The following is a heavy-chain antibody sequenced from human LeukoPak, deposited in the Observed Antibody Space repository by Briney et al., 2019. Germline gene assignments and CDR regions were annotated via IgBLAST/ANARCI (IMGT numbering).Heavy chain of an antibody. J-gene: IGHJ5*02. Sequence: SETLSLTCTVSGGSISSGGYYWSWIRQHPGKGLEWIGYIYYSGSTYYNPSLKSRVTISVNTSKNQFSLKLSSVTAADTAVYYCARVRERYSSSWLGATNWFDPWGQGTLVTVSS. CDR3: ARVRERYSSSWLGATNWFDP. CDR1: GGSISSGGYY. V-gene: IGHV4-31*03. CDR2: IYYSGST. D-gene: IGHD6-13*01.